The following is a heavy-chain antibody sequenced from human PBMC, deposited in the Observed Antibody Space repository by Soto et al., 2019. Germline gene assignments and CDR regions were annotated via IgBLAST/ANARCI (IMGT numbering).Heavy chain of an antibody. CDR1: GESFIGYI. CDR3: ARSPPRYCSGGRCYGGLGV. CDR2: INHSGSA. Sequence: PSETLSLTCAVYGESFIGYIWTWIRQTPGKGLQWIGQINHSGSAYYNPSLKSRVTISVHTSNSQFSLELSSVTAADTAVYYCARSPPRYCSGGRCYGGLGVWGQGTLVTVS. J-gene: IGHJ4*02. D-gene: IGHD2-15*01. V-gene: IGHV4-34*01.